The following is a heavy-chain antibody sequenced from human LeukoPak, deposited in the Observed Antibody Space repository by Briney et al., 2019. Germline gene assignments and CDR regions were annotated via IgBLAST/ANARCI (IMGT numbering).Heavy chain of an antibody. D-gene: IGHD3-10*02. V-gene: IGHV3-7*01. CDR3: AELGITMIGGV. J-gene: IGHJ6*04. CDR2: IKEDGSEK. Sequence: QAGGSLRLSCTVSGFHFSNYWMSWVRQAPGKGLEWVANIKEDGSEKYYVDSVKGRFTISRENAKNSLYLQMNSLRAEDTAVYYCAELGITMIGGVWGKGTTVTISS. CDR1: GFHFSNYW.